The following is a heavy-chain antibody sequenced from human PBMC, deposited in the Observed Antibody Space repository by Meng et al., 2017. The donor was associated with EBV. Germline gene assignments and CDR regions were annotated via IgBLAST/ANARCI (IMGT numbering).Heavy chain of an antibody. D-gene: IGHD3-10*01. J-gene: IGHJ4*02. CDR1: GGTFRYYA. CDR2: FLPRLGVL. V-gene: IGHV1-69*01. Sequence: QVQLVRFSAEGKKPGSWVKVSCTTSGGTFRYYAIRWVRQAPGQGLEWLGGFLPRLGVLWWGWWLCGCVVFLVDVCTSIPYMDLSSLRSEDTAIYYCASESGRGYTPDYWGQGTLVTVSS. CDR3: ASESGRGYTPDY.